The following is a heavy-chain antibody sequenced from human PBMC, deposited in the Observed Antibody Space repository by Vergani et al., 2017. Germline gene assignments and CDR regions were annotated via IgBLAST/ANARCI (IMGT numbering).Heavy chain of an antibody. CDR1: GFSLSRFW. CDR2: ISGSGGST. Sequence: QLVESGGGWVQPGGSLRLSCAASGFSLSRFWMSWVRQAPEKGLEWVSAISGSGGSTYYADSVKGRFTISRDNSKNTLYLQMNSLRAEDTAVYYCAKDDIGCSSTSCYTSDAFDIWGQGTMVTVSS. V-gene: IGHV3-23*04. D-gene: IGHD2-2*02. J-gene: IGHJ3*02. CDR3: AKDDIGCSSTSCYTSDAFDI.